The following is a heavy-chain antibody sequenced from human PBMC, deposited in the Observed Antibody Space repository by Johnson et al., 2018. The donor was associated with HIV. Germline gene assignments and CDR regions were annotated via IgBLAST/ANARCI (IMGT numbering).Heavy chain of an antibody. J-gene: IGHJ3*02. V-gene: IGHV3-66*02. Sequence: VQLVESGGGLVQPWGSLRLSCAASGFTVSSNYMSWVRQAPGKGLEWVSVIYSGGSTYYADSVKGRFTISRDNSKNTLYLQMNSLRAEDTAVYYCARDGPRGSYGAFDIWGQGTMVTVSS. CDR2: IYSGGST. CDR1: GFTVSSNY. CDR3: ARDGPRGSYGAFDI. D-gene: IGHD1-26*01.